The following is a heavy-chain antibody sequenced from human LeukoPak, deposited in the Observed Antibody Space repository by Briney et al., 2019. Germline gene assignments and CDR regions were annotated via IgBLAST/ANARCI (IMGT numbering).Heavy chain of an antibody. V-gene: IGHV4-34*01. D-gene: IGHD3-10*01. J-gene: IGHJ4*02. CDR3: ARPRYGSGSLDS. CDR1: GGSFSGHY. CDR2: INHSGST. Sequence: SETLSLTCAVYGGSFSGHYWTWIRQPPGKGLEWIGEINHSGSTTYNPSLNNRVTISVDTSKNQFSLKLTSVTAAATAVYYCARPRYGSGSLDSWGQGTLVTVSS.